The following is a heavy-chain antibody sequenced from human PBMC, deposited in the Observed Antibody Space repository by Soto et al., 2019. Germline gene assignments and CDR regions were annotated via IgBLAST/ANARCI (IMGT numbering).Heavy chain of an antibody. CDR1: VPHWDLC. Sequence: PGGSLGICCGAPWVPHWDLCQRWVRHGPGKGLEWVSAISGSGGSTYYADSVKGRFTISRDNSKNTLYLQMNSLRAEDTAVYYCAKGCVAGTARDFDYWGQGTLVTVSS. D-gene: IGHD6-19*01. CDR2: ISGSGGST. V-gene: IGHV3-23*01. CDR3: AKGCVAGTARDFDY. J-gene: IGHJ4*02.